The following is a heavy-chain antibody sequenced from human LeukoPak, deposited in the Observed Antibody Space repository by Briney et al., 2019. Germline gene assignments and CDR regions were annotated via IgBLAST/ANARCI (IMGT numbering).Heavy chain of an antibody. CDR3: AKGGYTSHYDY. V-gene: IGHV3-23*01. J-gene: IGHJ4*02. Sequence: GGSLRLSCAASGFTFSSYAMTWVRQAPGEGLQGVSTIRATAGTTYYTDSVKGRFTISRDNSKNTVFLQMNSLRAEDTAVYYCAKGGYTSHYDYWGQGILVTVSS. CDR1: GFTFSSYA. D-gene: IGHD5-12*01. CDR2: IRATAGTT.